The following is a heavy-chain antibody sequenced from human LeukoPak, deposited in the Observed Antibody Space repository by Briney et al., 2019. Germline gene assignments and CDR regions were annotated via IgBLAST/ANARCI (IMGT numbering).Heavy chain of an antibody. V-gene: IGHV4-39*01. Sequence: SSETLSLNCTVSGGSISSSSYYWGWIRQPPGKGLEWIGSIYYSGSTYYNPSLKSRVTISVDTSKNQFSLKLSSVTAADTAVYYCARPGGSYYSDAFDIWGQGTMATVSS. J-gene: IGHJ3*02. CDR3: ARPGGSYYSDAFDI. CDR1: GGSISSSSYY. CDR2: IYYSGST. D-gene: IGHD1-26*01.